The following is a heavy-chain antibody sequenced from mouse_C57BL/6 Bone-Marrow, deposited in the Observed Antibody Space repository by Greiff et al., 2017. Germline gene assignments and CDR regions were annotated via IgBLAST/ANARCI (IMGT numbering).Heavy chain of an antibody. J-gene: IGHJ2*01. Sequence: QVQLQQSGAELARPGASVKLSCKASGYTFTSYGISWVKQRTGQGLEWIGEIYPRSGNTYYNEKFKGKATLTADKSSSTAYMELRSLTSEDSAVYFCARLRYYGSSDAGYWGQGTTLTVSS. V-gene: IGHV1-81*01. CDR3: ARLRYYGSSDAGY. CDR2: IYPRSGNT. CDR1: GYTFTSYG. D-gene: IGHD1-1*01.